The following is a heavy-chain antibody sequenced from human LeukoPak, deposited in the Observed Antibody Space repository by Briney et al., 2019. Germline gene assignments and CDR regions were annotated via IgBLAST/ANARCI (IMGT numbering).Heavy chain of an antibody. V-gene: IGHV1-69*05. Sequence: SVKVSCKASGGTFSSYAISWVRQAPGQGLEWMGGIIPIFGTANYAQKFQGRVTITTDESTSTAYMELSSLRSEDTAVYYCARGPKRGSSWSSAFDIWGQGTMVTVSS. CDR3: ARGPKRGSSWSSAFDI. J-gene: IGHJ3*02. CDR1: GGTFSSYA. D-gene: IGHD6-13*01. CDR2: IIPIFGTA.